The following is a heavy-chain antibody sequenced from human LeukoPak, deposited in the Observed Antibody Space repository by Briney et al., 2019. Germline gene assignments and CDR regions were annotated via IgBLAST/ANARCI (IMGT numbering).Heavy chain of an antibody. Sequence: GASVKVSCKASGGTFSSYAISWVRQAPGQGLEWMGWISAYNGNTNYAQKLQGRVTMTTDTSTSTAYMELRSLRSDDTAVYYCARDLRDIVVVPAAIRPYYGMDVWGQGTTVTVSS. J-gene: IGHJ6*02. CDR2: ISAYNGNT. D-gene: IGHD2-2*02. V-gene: IGHV1-18*01. CDR3: ARDLRDIVVVPAAIRPYYGMDV. CDR1: GGTFSSYA.